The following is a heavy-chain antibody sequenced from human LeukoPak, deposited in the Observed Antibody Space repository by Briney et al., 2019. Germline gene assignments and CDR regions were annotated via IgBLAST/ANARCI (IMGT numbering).Heavy chain of an antibody. V-gene: IGHV3-23*01. CDR1: GFTFSSYA. J-gene: IGHJ4*02. Sequence: GGSLRLSCAASGFTFSSYAMGWVRQAPGKGLEWVSAISGSGGSTYYADSVKGRFTISRDNSKNTLYLQMKSLRAEDTAVYYFAKALLITMIVVVTPSDYWGQGTLVTVSS. CDR3: AKALLITMIVVVTPSDY. CDR2: ISGSGGST. D-gene: IGHD3-22*01.